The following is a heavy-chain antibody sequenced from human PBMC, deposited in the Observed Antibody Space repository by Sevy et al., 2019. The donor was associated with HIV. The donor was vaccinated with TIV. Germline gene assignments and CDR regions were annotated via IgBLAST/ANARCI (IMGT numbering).Heavy chain of an antibody. CDR3: ARDYSGTKSDYSSGWPLDY. CDR2: ISYDGSNK. Sequence: GGSLRLSCAASGFTFSSYAMHWVRQAPGKGLEWVAVISYDGSNKYYADSVKGRFTISRDNSKNTLYLQMNSLRAEDTAVYYCARDYSGTKSDYSSGWPLDYWGQGTLVTVSS. J-gene: IGHJ4*02. V-gene: IGHV3-30*04. CDR1: GFTFSSYA. D-gene: IGHD6-19*01.